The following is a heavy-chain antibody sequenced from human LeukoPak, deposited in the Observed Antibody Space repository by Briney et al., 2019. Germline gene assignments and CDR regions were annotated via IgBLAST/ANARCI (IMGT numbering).Heavy chain of an antibody. D-gene: IGHD6-19*01. Sequence: PGGSLRLSCAASGFTFSSYSMNWVRQAPGKGLEWVSSISSRSSYIYYADSVKGRFTISRDNAKNSLYLQMNSLRAEDTAVYYCARTRPYSSGWYYFDYWGQGTLVTVSS. CDR1: GFTFSSYS. CDR2: ISSRSSYI. V-gene: IGHV3-21*01. CDR3: ARTRPYSSGWYYFDY. J-gene: IGHJ4*02.